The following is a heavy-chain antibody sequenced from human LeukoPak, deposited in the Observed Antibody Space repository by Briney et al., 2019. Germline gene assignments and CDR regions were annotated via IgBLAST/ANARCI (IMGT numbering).Heavy chain of an antibody. J-gene: IGHJ4*02. CDR1: GGSFSGYY. D-gene: IGHD6-19*01. CDR2: INHSGST. V-gene: IGHV4-34*01. CDR3: ARGPGGEGWYLS. Sequence: SETLSLTCAVYGGSFSGYYWSWIRQPPGKGLEWIGEINHSGSTNYNPSLKSRVTISVDTSKNQFSLKLSSVTAADTAVYYCARGPGGEGWYLSWGQGTLVTVSS.